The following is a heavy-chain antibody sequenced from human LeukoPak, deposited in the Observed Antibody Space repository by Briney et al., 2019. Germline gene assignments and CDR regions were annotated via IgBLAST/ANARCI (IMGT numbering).Heavy chain of an antibody. CDR3: AREGYMSGWSPGAFDI. D-gene: IGHD6-19*01. Sequence: GGSLRLSCAASGFTFSSYWMSWVRQAPGKGLEWVANIKQDGSEKYYVDSVKGRFTISRDNAKNSLYLQMNSLRAEDTAVYYCAREGYMSGWSPGAFDIWGQGTMVTVSS. J-gene: IGHJ3*02. CDR2: IKQDGSEK. V-gene: IGHV3-7*01. CDR1: GFTFSSYW.